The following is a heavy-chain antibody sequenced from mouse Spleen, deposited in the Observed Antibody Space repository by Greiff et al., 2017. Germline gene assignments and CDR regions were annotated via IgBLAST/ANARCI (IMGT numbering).Heavy chain of an antibody. CDR3: ARRGDYFDY. V-gene: IGHV5-9-2*01. CDR1: GFTFSSYG. J-gene: IGHJ2*01. CDR2: ISGGGSYT. Sequence: EVMLVESGGGLVKPGGSLKLSCAASGFTFSSYGMSWVRQTPEKRLEWVATISGGGSYTYYPDSVKGRFTISRDNAKNNLYLQMSSLRSEDTALYYCARRGDYFDYWGQGTTLTVSS.